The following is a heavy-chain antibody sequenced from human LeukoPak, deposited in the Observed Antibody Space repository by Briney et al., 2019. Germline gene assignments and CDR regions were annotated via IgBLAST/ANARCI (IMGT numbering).Heavy chain of an antibody. D-gene: IGHD5-12*01. J-gene: IGHJ5*02. V-gene: IGHV1-3*03. CDR1: GYTFTSYA. CDR2: INAGNGNT. CDR3: ARDGDIVATITGGTNWFDP. Sequence: ASVKVSCKASGYTFTSYAMHWVRQAPGQRLEWMGWINAGNGNTKYSQEFQGRVTITRDTSASTAYMELSSLRAEDTAVYFCARDGDIVATITGGTNWFDPWGQGTLVTVSS.